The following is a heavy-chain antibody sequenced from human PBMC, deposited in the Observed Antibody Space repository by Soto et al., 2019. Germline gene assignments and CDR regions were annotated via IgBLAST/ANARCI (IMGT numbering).Heavy chain of an antibody. CDR1: GFTVSSKY. CDR2: IQSGGTT. D-gene: IGHD2-15*01. V-gene: IGHV3-66*01. CDR3: ARDDVFCDGCRCYGIPLDG. Sequence: GGSLRLSCAASGFTVSSKYMTWVRQAPGKGLEWVSLIQSGGTTYYADSVKGRFTISRDTSENTLHLQMDSLRVEDTAVYYCARDDVFCDGCRCYGIPLDGWGKGTTVTVSS. J-gene: IGHJ6*04.